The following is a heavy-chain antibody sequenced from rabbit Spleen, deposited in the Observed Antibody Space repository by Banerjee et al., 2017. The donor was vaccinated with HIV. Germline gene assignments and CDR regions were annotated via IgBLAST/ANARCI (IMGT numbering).Heavy chain of an antibody. CDR3: ARDLASVIGWNFNL. CDR1: GFSFSTSYY. V-gene: IGHV1S40*01. CDR2: IYTGSSGTT. Sequence: QSLEESGGDLVKPGASLTLTCTASGFSFSTSYYMSWVRQAPGKGLEWIGCIYTGSSGTTSYASWAKGRFTISKTSSTTVTLQMNSLTATDTATYFCARDLASVIGWNFNLWGQGTLVTVS. J-gene: IGHJ4*01. D-gene: IGHD4-1*01.